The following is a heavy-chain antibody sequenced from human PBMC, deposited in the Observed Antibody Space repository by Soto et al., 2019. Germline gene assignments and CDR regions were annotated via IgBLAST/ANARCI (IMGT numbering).Heavy chain of an antibody. CDR3: ARGGYDYVWGSYRRETSYYFDY. CDR1: GGSISSYY. J-gene: IGHJ4*02. D-gene: IGHD3-16*02. Sequence: PSETLSLTCTVSGGSISSYYWSWIRQPPGKGLEWIGYIYYSGSTNYNPSLKSRVTISVDTSKNQFSLKLSSVTAADTAVYYCARGGYDYVWGSYRRETSYYFDYWGQGTLVTVSS. CDR2: IYYSGST. V-gene: IGHV4-59*01.